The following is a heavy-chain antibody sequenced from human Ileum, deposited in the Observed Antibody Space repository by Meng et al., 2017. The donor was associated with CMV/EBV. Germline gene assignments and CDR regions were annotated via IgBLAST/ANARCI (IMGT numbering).Heavy chain of an antibody. V-gene: IGHV1-2*02. CDR1: GYTFTGYY. CDR3: ARPRVAGTAHFDS. Sequence: SVKVSCKASGYTFTGYYIHWVRQAPGQGLEWMGWVNPNSGGTNYAQKVQGRVTMTRDTSISTAYMEVNRLTSDDTAVYYCARPRVAGTAHFDSWGQGTLVTVSS. D-gene: IGHD6-19*01. CDR2: VNPNSGGT. J-gene: IGHJ4*02.